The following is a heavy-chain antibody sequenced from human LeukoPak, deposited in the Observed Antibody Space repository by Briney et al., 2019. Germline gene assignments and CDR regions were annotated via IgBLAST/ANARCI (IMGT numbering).Heavy chain of an antibody. CDR2: ISSSGSTI. CDR1: GFTFSNYY. D-gene: IGHD3-3*01. Sequence: GGSLRLSCAASGFTFSNYYMAWIRQAPGKGLEWVSFISSSGSTIYYADSVKGRFTISRDNAKNSLYLQMNSLRAEDTAVYYCARARDVLRFLQWLPPGFWFDPWGQGTLVTVSS. V-gene: IGHV3-11*04. CDR3: ARARDVLRFLQWLPPGFWFDP. J-gene: IGHJ5*02.